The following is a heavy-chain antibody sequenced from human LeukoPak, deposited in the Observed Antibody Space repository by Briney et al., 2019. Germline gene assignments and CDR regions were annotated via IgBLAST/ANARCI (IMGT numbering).Heavy chain of an antibody. D-gene: IGHD1-26*01. CDR3: ARDSGSCRGCAFDI. CDR1: GFTFSSYS. V-gene: IGHV3-21*01. CDR2: ISSSSSYI. J-gene: IGHJ3*02. Sequence: GGSLRLSCAASGFTFSSYSMNWVRQAPGKGLEWVSSISSSSSYIYYADSVKGRFTISRDNAKNSLYPQMNSLRAEDTAVYYCARDSGSCRGCAFDIWGQGTMVTVSS.